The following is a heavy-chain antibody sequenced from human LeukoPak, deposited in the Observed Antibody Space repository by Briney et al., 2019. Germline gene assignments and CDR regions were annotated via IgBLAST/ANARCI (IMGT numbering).Heavy chain of an antibody. Sequence: ETLSLTCAVYGGSFSGYYWSWIRQPPGKGLEWVSAIRASGGTAYYADSVKGRFTISGDNSKNTLYLQMNSLRAEDTAVYYCAKVWAHDGSGNPYWHFDLWGRGTLVTVSS. J-gene: IGHJ2*01. CDR3: AKVWAHDGSGNPYWHFDL. V-gene: IGHV3-23*01. CDR2: IRASGGTA. D-gene: IGHD3-10*01. CDR1: GGSFSGYY.